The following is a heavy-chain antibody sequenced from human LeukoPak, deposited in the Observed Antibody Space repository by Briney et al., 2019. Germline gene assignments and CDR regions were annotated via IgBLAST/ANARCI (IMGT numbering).Heavy chain of an antibody. Sequence: PGRSLRLSCAASGFIFSSYAMHWVRQAPGKGLEWVAVISYDGSNKYYADSVKGRFTISRDNSKNTLYLQMNSLRAEDTAVYYCARACRSTIFGFDAFDIWGQGTMVTVSS. V-gene: IGHV3-30-3*01. CDR2: ISYDGSNK. J-gene: IGHJ3*02. CDR1: GFIFSSYA. D-gene: IGHD3-3*01. CDR3: ARACRSTIFGFDAFDI.